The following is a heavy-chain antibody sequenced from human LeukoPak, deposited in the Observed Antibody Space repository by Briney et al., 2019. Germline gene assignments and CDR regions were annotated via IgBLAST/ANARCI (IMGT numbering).Heavy chain of an antibody. J-gene: IGHJ3*02. CDR2: SRGSGGIT. CDR3: AKGYAGYGADAFDI. D-gene: IGHD4-17*01. CDR1: GFTFSTYA. Sequence: PGGSLRLSCAPSGFTFSTYAMSWVRQAPGKGLEWVSTSRGSGGITYYADSVKGRFTISRDHSRNTLYLQMDGLRVEDTAVYYCAKGYAGYGADAFDIWGQGTMVTVSS. V-gene: IGHV3-23*01.